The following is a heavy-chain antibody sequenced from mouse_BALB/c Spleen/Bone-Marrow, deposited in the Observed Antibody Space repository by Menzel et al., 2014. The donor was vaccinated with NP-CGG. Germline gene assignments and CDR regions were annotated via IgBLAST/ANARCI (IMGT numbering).Heavy chain of an antibody. CDR2: IYPGDGDA. CDR3: VRGAHP. J-gene: IGHJ3*01. V-gene: IGHV1-82*01. CDR1: GYVFSTSW. Sequence: QVQLQQSGPELVKPGASVKISCKASGYVFSTSWMNWVKQRPGQGLEWIGRIYPGDGDASYNGNFKGKATLTADKSSSTAYMQLNSLTSVDSAVYFCVRGAHPWGQGTLVTVSA.